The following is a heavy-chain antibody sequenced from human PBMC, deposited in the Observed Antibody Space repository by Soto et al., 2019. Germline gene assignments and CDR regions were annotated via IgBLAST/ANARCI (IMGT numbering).Heavy chain of an antibody. D-gene: IGHD3-22*01. J-gene: IGHJ5*02. CDR3: AREGVAVSGYNWFDP. Sequence: SETLSLTCQVSGDSISSYYWSWIRQPAGQGLEWIGRISASGSSNYNPSLKTRVTMSLDTSKSQFSLQLNSVTAADTAVYYCAREGVAVSGYNWFDPWGQGTLVTVSS. CDR2: ISASGSS. V-gene: IGHV4-4*07. CDR1: GDSISSYY.